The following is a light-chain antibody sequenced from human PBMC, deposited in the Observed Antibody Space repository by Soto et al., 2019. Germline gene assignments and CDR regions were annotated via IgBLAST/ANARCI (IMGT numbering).Light chain of an antibody. CDR2: GAS. Sequence: EMVLTQSPGTLSLSPGGRATLSCRASESVSSSYLAWYQQKPGQAPRLLIYGASSRATGTPDRFSGSGSGTDFTLTISRLEPEDFAVYYCQHYGSSPPWTFGQGTKVDIK. J-gene: IGKJ1*01. V-gene: IGKV3-20*01. CDR1: ESVSSSY. CDR3: QHYGSSPPWT.